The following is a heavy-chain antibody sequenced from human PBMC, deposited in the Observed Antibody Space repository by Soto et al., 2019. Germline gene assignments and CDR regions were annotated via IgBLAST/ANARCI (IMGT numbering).Heavy chain of an antibody. CDR1: GFIFSNAW. J-gene: IGHJ4*02. V-gene: IGHV3-15*07. CDR3: TTDYYETGH. D-gene: IGHD3-22*01. CDR2: IKSKAYSATT. Sequence: PGGSLRLSCAASGFIFSNAWMNWVRQAPGKGLEWVGRIKSKAYSATTDYAAPVKGRFTISRDDSKTTLFLQMDSLKTEDTAVYYCTTDYYETGHWGQGTLVTVPQ.